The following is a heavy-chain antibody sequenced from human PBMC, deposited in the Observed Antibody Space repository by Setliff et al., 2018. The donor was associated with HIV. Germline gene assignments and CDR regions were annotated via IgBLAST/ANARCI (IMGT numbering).Heavy chain of an antibody. V-gene: IGHV3-48*03. J-gene: IGHJ6*03. CDR3: AREGVWSGYYTGYMDV. D-gene: IGHD3-3*01. Sequence: GGSLRLSCAASGFSFSSYEINWVRQAPGRGLEWISYISSSGTTLYYADSVKGRFTISRDNAEKSLYLQMDSLRAEDTAVYYCAREGVWSGYYTGYMDVWGKGTAVTVSS. CDR1: GFSFSSYE. CDR2: ISSSGTTL.